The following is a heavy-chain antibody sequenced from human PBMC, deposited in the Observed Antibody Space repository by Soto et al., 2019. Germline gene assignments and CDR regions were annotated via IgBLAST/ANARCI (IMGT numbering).Heavy chain of an antibody. D-gene: IGHD4-17*01. Sequence: EVQLLESGGGLVQPGGSLRVSCAASGFIFSGYSMTWVRLAPGKGLEWVSTSSYRGGATYYADSVRGRFTISRDNSRNTVYFQLNSLRVADTAIYYCAKVRPNGDPSDYPFAFWGHGTMVTFSS. CDR1: GFIFSGYS. CDR3: AKVRPNGDPSDYPFAF. J-gene: IGHJ3*01. V-gene: IGHV3-23*01. CDR2: SSYRGGAT.